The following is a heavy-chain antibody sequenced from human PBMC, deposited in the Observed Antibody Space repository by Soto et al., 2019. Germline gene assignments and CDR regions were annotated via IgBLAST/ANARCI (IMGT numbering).Heavy chain of an antibody. CDR1: GYTFTSYG. CDR3: ARDNYYDSSGYYYYFDY. D-gene: IGHD3-22*01. CDR2: ISAYNGNT. Sequence: ASVKVSCKASGYTFTSYGISWVRQAPGQGLEWMGWISAYNGNTNYAQKLQGRVTMTTDTSTSTDYMKLRSLRSDDTAVYYCARDNYYDSSGYYYYFDYWGQGTLVTVSS. J-gene: IGHJ4*02. V-gene: IGHV1-18*01.